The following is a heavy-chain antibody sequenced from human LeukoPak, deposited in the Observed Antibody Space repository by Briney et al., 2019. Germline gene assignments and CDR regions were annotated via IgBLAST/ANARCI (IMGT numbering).Heavy chain of an antibody. V-gene: IGHV3-30*18. CDR3: AKDLVLRYFDSHAFDI. Sequence: GGSLRLSCAASGFTFSSYGMHWVRQAPGKGLEWVAVISYDGSNKYYADSVKGRFTISRDNSKNTLYLQMNSLRAEDTAVYYCAKDLVLRYFDSHAFDIWGQGTMVTVSS. J-gene: IGHJ3*02. D-gene: IGHD3-9*01. CDR1: GFTFSSYG. CDR2: ISYDGSNK.